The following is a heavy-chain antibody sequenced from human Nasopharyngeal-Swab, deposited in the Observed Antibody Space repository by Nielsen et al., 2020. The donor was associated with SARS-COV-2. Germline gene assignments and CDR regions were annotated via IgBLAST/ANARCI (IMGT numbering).Heavy chain of an antibody. V-gene: IGHV3-21*01. CDR1: GFTFSSYS. D-gene: IGHD6-13*01. CDR3: ARDRGKAAAGTNWFDP. J-gene: IGHJ5*02. CDR2: ITSSSTYT. Sequence: GESLKISCAASGFTFSSYSMNWVRQAPGKGLEWVSAITSSSTYTYYADSVKGRFTISRDNAKNSLYLQMNSLRAEDTAVYYCARDRGKAAAGTNWFDPWGQGTLVTVSS.